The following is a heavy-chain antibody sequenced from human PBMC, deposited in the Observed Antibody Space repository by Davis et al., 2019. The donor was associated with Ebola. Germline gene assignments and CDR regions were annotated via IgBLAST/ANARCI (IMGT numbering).Heavy chain of an antibody. CDR1: GISLKTCA. D-gene: IGHD3-22*01. CDR2: ISGSGGST. CDR3: AKNPLIVVVTYFDY. V-gene: IGHV3-23*01. Sequence: PGGSLRLSCVVSGISLKTCAMSWVRQAPGKGLEWVSVISGSGGSTYYADSVKGRFTISRDNSKNTLYLQMNSLRAEDTAVYYCAKNPLIVVVTYFDYWGQGTLVTVSS. J-gene: IGHJ4*02.